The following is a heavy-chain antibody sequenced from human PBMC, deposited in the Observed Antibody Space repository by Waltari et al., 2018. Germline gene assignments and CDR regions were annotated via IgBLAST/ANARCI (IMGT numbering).Heavy chain of an antibody. CDR2: INPNSGGT. CDR3: ARGASSSWHQYYYYYGMDV. D-gene: IGHD6-13*01. CDR1: GYTFTGYY. Sequence: QVQLVQSGAEVKKPGASVKVSCKASGYTFTGYYMHWVRQAPGQGLEWMGWINPNSGGTNYAQKFQGWVTMTRDTSISTAYMELSRLRSDDTAVYYCARGASSSWHQYYYYYGMDVWGQGTTVTVSS. V-gene: IGHV1-2*04. J-gene: IGHJ6*02.